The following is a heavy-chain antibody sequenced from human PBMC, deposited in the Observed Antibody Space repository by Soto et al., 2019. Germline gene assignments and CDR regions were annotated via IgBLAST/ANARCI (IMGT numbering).Heavy chain of an antibody. V-gene: IGHV1-2*02. D-gene: IGHD1-26*01. CDR2: INPNSGGT. Sequence: ASVKVSCKASGYTFTGYYMHWVRQAPGQGLEWMGWINPNSGGTNYAQKFKGRVTMTRDTSISTAYMELSRLRSDDTAVYYCARREWELLGGYYYYGMDVWGQGTTVTVS. CDR1: GYTFTGYY. CDR3: ARREWELLGGYYYYGMDV. J-gene: IGHJ6*02.